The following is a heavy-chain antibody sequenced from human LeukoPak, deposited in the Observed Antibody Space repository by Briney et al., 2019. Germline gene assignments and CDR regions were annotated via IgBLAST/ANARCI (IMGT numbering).Heavy chain of an antibody. V-gene: IGHV1-18*01. Sequence: ASVKVSCKASGYTFTRYAISWVRQAPGQGLEWMGWINPFNGNTNDAERFQGRVIMTTDTSTRTAYMELRSLRSDDTAVYYCARDYTSAEWLGFAFDVWGQGTMISVSS. CDR2: INPFNGNT. CDR1: GYTFTRYA. J-gene: IGHJ3*01. CDR3: ARDYTSAEWLGFAFDV. D-gene: IGHD6-19*01.